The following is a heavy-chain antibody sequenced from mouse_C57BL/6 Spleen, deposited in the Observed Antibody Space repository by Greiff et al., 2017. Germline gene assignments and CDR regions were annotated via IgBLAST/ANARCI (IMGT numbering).Heavy chain of an antibody. CDR3: ARPYSSYYAMDY. V-gene: IGHV1-66*01. CDR1: GYSFTSYY. CDR2: IYPGSGNT. J-gene: IGHJ4*01. D-gene: IGHD2-12*01. Sequence: VQLQQSGPELVKPGASVKISCKASGYSFTSYYIHWVKQRPTQGLEWIGWIYPGSGNTKYNEKFKGKATLTADTSFSTAYMQLSSLTSEDSAVYYCARPYSSYYAMDYWGQGTSVTVSS.